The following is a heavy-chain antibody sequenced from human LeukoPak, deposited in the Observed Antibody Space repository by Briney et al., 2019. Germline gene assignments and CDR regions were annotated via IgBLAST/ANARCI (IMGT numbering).Heavy chain of an antibody. Sequence: ASVKVSCKASGYTFTSYAINWVRQAPGQGLEWMGRFTAASTTYAKHLQDRVTMTTDTSTNTAYLELSSLRSDDTAVYYCCRPMTALPVRGASYLWGQGTMVTVAS. CDR1: GYTFTSYA. CDR3: CRPMTALPVRGASYL. D-gene: IGHD2-15*01. CDR2: FTAAST. J-gene: IGHJ3*01. V-gene: IGHV1-18*04.